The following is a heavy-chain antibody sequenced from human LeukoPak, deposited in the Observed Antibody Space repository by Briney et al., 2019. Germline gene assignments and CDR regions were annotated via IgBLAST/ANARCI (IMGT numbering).Heavy chain of an antibody. J-gene: IGHJ4*02. V-gene: IGHV3-21*01. Sequence: GGSLRLSCAASGFTFSSYSMNWVRQAPGKGREWVSSISSSSTYIYYADSVKGRFTISRDNAKNSLYLQMNSLRAEDSSVYYCARAYSSGWAGLDYWGQGTLVTVSS. CDR1: GFTFSSYS. CDR2: ISSSSTYI. CDR3: ARAYSSGWAGLDY. D-gene: IGHD6-19*01.